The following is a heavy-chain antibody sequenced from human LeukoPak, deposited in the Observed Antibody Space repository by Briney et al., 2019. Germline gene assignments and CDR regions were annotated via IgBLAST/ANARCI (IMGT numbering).Heavy chain of an antibody. J-gene: IGHJ4*02. V-gene: IGHV1-2*06. Sequence: ASAKVSCKASGYTFTGYYMHWVRQAPGQGLEWMGRINPNSGGTNYAQKFQGRVTMTRDTSISTAYMELSRLRSDDTAVYYCAREYDSSGYYGYWGQGTLVTVSS. CDR2: INPNSGGT. D-gene: IGHD3-22*01. CDR3: AREYDSSGYYGY. CDR1: GYTFTGYY.